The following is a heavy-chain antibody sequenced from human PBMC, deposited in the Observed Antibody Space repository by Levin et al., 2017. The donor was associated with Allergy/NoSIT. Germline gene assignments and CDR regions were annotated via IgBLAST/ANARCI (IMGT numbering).Heavy chain of an antibody. J-gene: IGHJ5*02. CDR2: ISYDGSNK. CDR3: AKVPGYSSGWYFGGWFDP. CDR1: GFTFSSYG. D-gene: IGHD6-19*01. Sequence: GGSLRLSCAASGFTFSSYGMHWVRQAPGKGLEWVAVISYDGSNKYYADSVKGRFTISRDNSKNTLYLQMNSLRAEDTAVYYCAKVPGYSSGWYFGGWFDPWGQGTLVTVSS. V-gene: IGHV3-30*18.